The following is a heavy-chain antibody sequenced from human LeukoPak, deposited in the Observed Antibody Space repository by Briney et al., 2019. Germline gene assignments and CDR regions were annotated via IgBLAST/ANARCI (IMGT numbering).Heavy chain of an antibody. D-gene: IGHD5-18*01. Sequence: ASVKVSCKASGYTFTGYYMHWVRQAPGQGLEWMGWINPNSGGTNYAQKFQGRVTMTRDTSISTAYMELSRLRSDDTAAYYCAGGIQLWPHDAFDIWGQGTMVTVSS. CDR1: GYTFTGYY. J-gene: IGHJ3*02. CDR3: AGGIQLWPHDAFDI. V-gene: IGHV1-2*02. CDR2: INPNSGGT.